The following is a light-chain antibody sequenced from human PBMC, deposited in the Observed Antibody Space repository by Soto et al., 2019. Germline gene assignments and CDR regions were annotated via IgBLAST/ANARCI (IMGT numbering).Light chain of an antibody. J-gene: IGKJ3*01. CDR1: QSVSNTY. CDR2: DAS. Sequence: EIVFTQSPDTLSLSPGERATLSCRASQSVSNTYLAWYQQKPGQAPRLLIYDASSRATGIPDRFSGSGSGTDFTLTISRLEPEDFAVYYCQQYGRSAGLFTFGPGTKVDIK. V-gene: IGKV3-20*01. CDR3: QQYGRSAGLFT.